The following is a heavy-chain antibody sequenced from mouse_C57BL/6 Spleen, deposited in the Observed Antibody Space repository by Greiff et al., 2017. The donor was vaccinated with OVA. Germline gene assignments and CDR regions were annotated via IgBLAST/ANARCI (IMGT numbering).Heavy chain of an antibody. Sequence: QVQLQQPGAELVKPGASVKLSCKASGYTFTSYWMHWVKQRPGQGLEWIGMIHPNSGSTNYNEKFKSKATLTVDKSSSTAYMQLSSLTSEDSAVYDCARSSTVVARGAMDYWGQGTSVTVSS. CDR2: IHPNSGST. CDR1: GYTFTSYW. J-gene: IGHJ4*01. V-gene: IGHV1-64*01. CDR3: ARSSTVVARGAMDY. D-gene: IGHD1-1*01.